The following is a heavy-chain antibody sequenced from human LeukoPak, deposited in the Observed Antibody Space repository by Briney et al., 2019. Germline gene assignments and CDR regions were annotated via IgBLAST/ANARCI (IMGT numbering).Heavy chain of an antibody. CDR2: IYYSGTT. CDR1: GGSISSSSYY. V-gene: IGHV4-39*07. D-gene: IGHD6-6*01. J-gene: IGHJ4*02. Sequence: SETLSLTCTVSGGSISSSSYYWGWIRQPPGKGLEWIGSIYYSGTTYYNPSLKGRVTISVDTSKNQFSLKLSSVTAADTAVYYCARLFSYSSSFGVGDYWGQGTLVTVSS. CDR3: ARLFSYSSSFGVGDY.